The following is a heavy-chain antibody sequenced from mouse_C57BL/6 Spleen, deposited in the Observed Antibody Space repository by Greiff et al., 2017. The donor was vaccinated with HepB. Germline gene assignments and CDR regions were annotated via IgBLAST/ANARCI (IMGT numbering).Heavy chain of an antibody. J-gene: IGHJ2*01. CDR2: ISSGGSYT. CDR1: GFTFSSYG. D-gene: IGHD2-4*01. CDR3: ARPIYYDYVYYFDY. V-gene: IGHV5-6*02. Sequence: DVMLVESGGDLVKPGGSLKLSCAASGFTFSSYGMSWVRQTPDKRLEWVATISSGGSYTYYPDSVKGRFTISRDNAKNTLYLQMSSLKSEDTAMYYCARPIYYDYVYYFDYWGQGTTLTVSS.